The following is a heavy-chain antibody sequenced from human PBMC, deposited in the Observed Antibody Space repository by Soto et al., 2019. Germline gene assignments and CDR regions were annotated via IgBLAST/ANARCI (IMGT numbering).Heavy chain of an antibody. CDR2: IYYSGST. D-gene: IGHD4-4*01. V-gene: IGHV4-59*01. CDR3: ARLQARWFDP. J-gene: IGHJ5*02. Sequence: SETLSLTCTVSGSSISSYYWSWIRQPPGKGPEWIGYIYYSGSTNYNPSLKSRVTISVDTSKNQFSLKLSSVTAADTAVYYCARLQARWFDPWGQGTLVTVSS. CDR1: GSSISSYY.